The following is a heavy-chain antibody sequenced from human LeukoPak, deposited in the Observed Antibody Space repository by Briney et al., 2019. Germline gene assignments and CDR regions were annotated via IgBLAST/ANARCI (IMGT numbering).Heavy chain of an antibody. D-gene: IGHD3-22*01. CDR3: AREAGQVYYYDSSGTFDY. CDR1: GFTFSSYS. CDR2: ISISSSYI. Sequence: GGSLRLSCAASGFTFSSYSMNWVRQAPGKGLEWVSSISISSSYIYYADSVKGRFTISRDNAKNSLYLQMNSLRAEDTAVYYCAREAGQVYYYDSSGTFDYWGQGTLVTVSS. V-gene: IGHV3-21*01. J-gene: IGHJ4*02.